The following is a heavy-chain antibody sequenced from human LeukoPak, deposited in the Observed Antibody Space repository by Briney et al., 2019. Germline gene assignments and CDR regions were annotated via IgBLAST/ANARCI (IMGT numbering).Heavy chain of an antibody. CDR2: IVVGSGNT. Sequence: TSVKVSCKASGFTFTSSVVQWVRQARGQRLEWIGWIVVGSGNTNYAQKFQERVTITRDMSTSTAYMELSSLRFEDTAVYYCAADRAGSYLRFVYWGQGTPVTVSS. CDR1: GFTFTSSV. CDR3: AADRAGSYLRFVY. V-gene: IGHV1-58*01. D-gene: IGHD3-10*01. J-gene: IGHJ4*02.